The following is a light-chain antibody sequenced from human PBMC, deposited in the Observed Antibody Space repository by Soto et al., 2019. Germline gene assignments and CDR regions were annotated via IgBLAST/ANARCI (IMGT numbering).Light chain of an antibody. V-gene: IGLV2-14*01. Sequence: QSALTQPASVSGSPGQSITISCTGTSSDIGTYNYVSWYQQHPGKAPKLMIYDVSNRPSGVSDRFSGSKSGNTASLTISGLQAEDEADYYCSSYTSISTSVVFGGGTKLTVL. CDR2: DVS. CDR3: SSYTSISTSVV. J-gene: IGLJ2*01. CDR1: SSDIGTYNY.